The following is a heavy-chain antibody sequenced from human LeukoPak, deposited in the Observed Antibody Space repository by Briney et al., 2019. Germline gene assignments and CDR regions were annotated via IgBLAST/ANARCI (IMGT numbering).Heavy chain of an antibody. CDR2: ISYDGSNK. J-gene: IGHJ4*02. V-gene: IGHV3-30*03. Sequence: GGSLRLSCAASGFTFSSYGMHWVRQAPGKGLEWVAVISYDGSNKYYADSVKGRFTISRDNSKNTLYLQMNSLRAEDTAIYYCTRVGYIDEGIDYWGQGTLVTVSS. CDR1: GFTFSSYG. D-gene: IGHD5-24*01. CDR3: TRVGYIDEGIDY.